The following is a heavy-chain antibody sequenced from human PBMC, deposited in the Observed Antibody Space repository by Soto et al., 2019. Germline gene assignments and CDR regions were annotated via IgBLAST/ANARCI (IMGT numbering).Heavy chain of an antibody. CDR2: TIPVLSMS. V-gene: IGHV1-69*02. J-gene: IGHJ4*02. Sequence: QVQLVQSGAELKKPGSSVRVSCEASGDTFNFYTINWVRQAPGLGLAWMGRTIPVLSMSDYARKFQARLTISAENSTSTAYMVLNSHKPEDRAMYYCAASYGSGSEAFDLWGQGALGTVSS. CDR1: GDTFNFYT. CDR3: AASYGSGSEAFDL. D-gene: IGHD3-10*01.